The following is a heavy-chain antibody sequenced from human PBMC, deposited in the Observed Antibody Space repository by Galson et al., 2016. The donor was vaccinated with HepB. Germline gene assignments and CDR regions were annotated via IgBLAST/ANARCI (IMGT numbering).Heavy chain of an antibody. V-gene: IGHV4-59*01. D-gene: IGHD3-10*01. Sequence: TLSLTCTVSGGSISSYYWSWIRQPPGRGLEWIGYIYYSGSINYNPSLKRRVTISVDTSKNQFSLKLRSVTAADTAVYYCASHPYGSGSYPSDYWGQGTLVTVSS. CDR3: ASHPYGSGSYPSDY. J-gene: IGHJ4*02. CDR1: GGSISSYY. CDR2: IYYSGSI.